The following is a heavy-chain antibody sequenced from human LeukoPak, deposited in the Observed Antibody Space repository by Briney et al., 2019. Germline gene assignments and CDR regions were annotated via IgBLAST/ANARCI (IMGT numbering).Heavy chain of an antibody. CDR2: IGGSGGST. D-gene: IGHD3-22*01. CDR3: AKDFSYYYDSSGSHLDY. J-gene: IGHJ4*02. Sequence: GGSLRLSCAAPGFTFSSYAMSWVRQAPGKGLEWVSAIGGSGGSTYYADSVKGRFTISGDNSKNTLYLQMNSLRAEDTAVYYCAKDFSYYYDSSGSHLDYWGQGTLVTVSS. V-gene: IGHV3-23*01. CDR1: GFTFSSYA.